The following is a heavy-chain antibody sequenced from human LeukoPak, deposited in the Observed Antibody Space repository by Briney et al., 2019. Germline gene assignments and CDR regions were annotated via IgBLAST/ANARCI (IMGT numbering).Heavy chain of an antibody. Sequence: SETLSLTCAVSGDSIGSDGYSWSWIRQPPGKGLEWIGYIYHSGSTYYNPSLQSRVTISVDRSKNHFSLRLSSVTAADTAVYYCACSSGYYRGGPFDYWGQGTLVTVSS. J-gene: IGHJ4*02. CDR3: ACSSGYYRGGPFDY. CDR1: GDSIGSDGYS. D-gene: IGHD3-22*01. V-gene: IGHV4-30-2*01. CDR2: IYHSGST.